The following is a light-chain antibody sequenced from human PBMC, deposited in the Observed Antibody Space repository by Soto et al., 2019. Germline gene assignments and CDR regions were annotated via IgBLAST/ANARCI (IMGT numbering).Light chain of an antibody. Sequence: DIQMTQSPSSLSASVGDRVTITCRASQSISSYLNWYQQKPGKAPKLLIYAASSWQSGVPSRFSGRGSGTDFTLTISSXQPEDFATYNCQQSYSTPRTFGQGTKVDIK. J-gene: IGKJ1*01. CDR3: QQSYSTPRT. CDR2: AAS. CDR1: QSISSY. V-gene: IGKV1-39*01.